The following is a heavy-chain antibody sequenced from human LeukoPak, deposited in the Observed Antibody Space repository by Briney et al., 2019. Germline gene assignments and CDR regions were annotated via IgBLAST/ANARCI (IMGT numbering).Heavy chain of an antibody. J-gene: IGHJ4*02. CDR3: AISPGSITMVRGPESIDY. V-gene: IGHV3-23*01. CDR2: ISGSGSST. D-gene: IGHD3-10*01. Sequence: PGGSLRLSCAASGFTFSSYGMSWVRQAPGKGLEWVSAISGSGSSTYYADSVRGRFTISRDNSKNTLYLQMNSLRAEDTAVYYCAISPGSITMVRGPESIDYWGQGTLVTVSS. CDR1: GFTFSSYG.